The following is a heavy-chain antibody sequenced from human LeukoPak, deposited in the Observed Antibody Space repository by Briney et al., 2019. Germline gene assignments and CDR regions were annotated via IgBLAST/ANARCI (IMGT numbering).Heavy chain of an antibody. V-gene: IGHV1-18*01. CDR3: ARGSLPDYYDSSAQEWDY. CDR2: ISAYNGNT. J-gene: IGHJ4*02. D-gene: IGHD3-22*01. CDR1: GYTFTSYG. Sequence: ASVKVSRKASGYTFTSYGISWVRQAPGQVLEWMGWISAYNGNTNYAQKLQGRVTMTTDTSTSTAYMELRSPRSDDTAVYYCARGSLPDYYDSSAQEWDYWGQGTLVTVSS.